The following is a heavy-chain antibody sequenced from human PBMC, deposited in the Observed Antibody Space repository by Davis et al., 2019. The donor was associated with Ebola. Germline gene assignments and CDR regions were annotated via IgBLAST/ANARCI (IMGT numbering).Heavy chain of an antibody. J-gene: IGHJ4*02. V-gene: IGHV3-74*01. CDR2: INSDGSST. D-gene: IGHD6-13*01. CDR3: ARRPYSSSWYDFDY. CDR1: GFTFSSYW. Sequence: GESLKISCAASGFTFSSYWMHWVRQAPGKGLVWVSRINSDGSSTSYADSVKGRFTIFRDNAKNTLYLQMNSLRAEDTAVYYCARRPYSSSWYDFDYWGQGTLVTVSS.